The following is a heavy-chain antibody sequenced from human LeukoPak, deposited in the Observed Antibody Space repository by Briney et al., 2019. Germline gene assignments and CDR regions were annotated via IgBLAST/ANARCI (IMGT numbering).Heavy chain of an antibody. CDR2: INPNSGGT. Sequence: GASVKVSCKASGYTFTGYYTHWVRQAPGQGLEWMGWINPNSGGTNYAQKFQGRVTMTRDTSISTAYMELSRLRSDDTAVYYCARDDYGDYVRSLDAFDIWGQGTMVTVSS. V-gene: IGHV1-2*02. CDR1: GYTFTGYY. CDR3: ARDDYGDYVRSLDAFDI. D-gene: IGHD4-17*01. J-gene: IGHJ3*02.